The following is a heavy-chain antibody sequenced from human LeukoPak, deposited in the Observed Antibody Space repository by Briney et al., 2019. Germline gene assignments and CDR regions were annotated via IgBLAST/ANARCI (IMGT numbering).Heavy chain of an antibody. V-gene: IGHV3-53*01. Sequence: GGSLRLSCAASGFTVSSNYMSWVRQAPGKGLEWVSVIYSGGSTYYADSVKGRFTISRDNSKNTLYLQMNSLRAEDTAVYYCARGEGGELPFDAFDIWGQGTMVTVSS. CDR3: ARGEGGELPFDAFDI. CDR2: IYSGGST. CDR1: GFTVSSNY. D-gene: IGHD1-26*01. J-gene: IGHJ3*02.